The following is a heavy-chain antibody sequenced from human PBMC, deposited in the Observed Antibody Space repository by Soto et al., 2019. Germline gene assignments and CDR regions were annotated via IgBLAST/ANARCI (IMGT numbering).Heavy chain of an antibody. V-gene: IGHV5-10-1*01. D-gene: IGHD5-18*01. Sequence: VESLKISCKGSGYSFTSYWISWVRQMPGKGLEWMGRIDPSDSYTNYSPSFQGHVTISADKSISTAYLQWSSLKASDTAMYYCARQLGNTGSHYYYYGMDVWGQGTTVTVSS. J-gene: IGHJ6*02. CDR1: GYSFTSYW. CDR3: ARQLGNTGSHYYYYGMDV. CDR2: IDPSDSYT.